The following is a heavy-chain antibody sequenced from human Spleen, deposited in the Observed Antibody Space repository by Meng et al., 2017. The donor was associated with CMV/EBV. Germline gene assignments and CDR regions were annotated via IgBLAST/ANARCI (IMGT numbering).Heavy chain of an antibody. D-gene: IGHD4-23*01. CDR3: ARVSPDYGGNSYFDY. CDR1: GGSVSSGIYY. Sequence: SETLSLTCTVSGGSVSSGIYYWSWIRQPPGKGLEWIGYIYYSGGTNYNPSLKSRGTISMDASKNQFSLRLTSVTAADTAFYYCARVSPDYGGNSYFDYWGQGTLVTVSS. J-gene: IGHJ4*02. V-gene: IGHV4-61*01. CDR2: IYYSGGT.